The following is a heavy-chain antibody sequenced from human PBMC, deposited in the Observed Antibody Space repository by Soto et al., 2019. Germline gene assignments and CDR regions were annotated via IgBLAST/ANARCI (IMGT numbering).Heavy chain of an antibody. V-gene: IGHV3-23*01. J-gene: IGHJ6*03. D-gene: IGHD2-15*01. Sequence: EGQLLESGGGLVQPGGSLRLSCAASGFPFSINAMSWVRQAPGKGLEWVSSITGSGGRTHYADSVKGRFTISRDNSKNMLYVQMDSLRDDDTAVYYCARSPLQDYSYHMDVWGKGTTVTVSS. CDR2: ITGSGGRT. CDR3: ARSPLQDYSYHMDV. CDR1: GFPFSINA.